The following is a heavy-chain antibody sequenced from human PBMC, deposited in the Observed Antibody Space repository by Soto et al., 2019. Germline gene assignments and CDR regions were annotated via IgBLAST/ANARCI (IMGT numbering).Heavy chain of an antibody. D-gene: IGHD4-4*01. CDR2: IWYDGSNK. CDR1: GFAFSSYC. Sequence: XGSLRLTSAESGFAFSSYCMHWVRQAPGKGLEWVAVIWYDGSNKYYADSVKGRFTISRDNSKNTLYLQMNSLRAEDTAVYYCARGSYYSNHFDYWGQGTLVTVSS. V-gene: IGHV3-33*01. J-gene: IGHJ4*02. CDR3: ARGSYYSNHFDY.